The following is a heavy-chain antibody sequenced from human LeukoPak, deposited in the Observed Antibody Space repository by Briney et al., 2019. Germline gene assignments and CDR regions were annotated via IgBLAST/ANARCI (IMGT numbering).Heavy chain of an antibody. CDR3: ARVFSDDYGEQNGFDP. J-gene: IGHJ5*02. Sequence: ASVKVSCKASGGTFSSYAISWVRQAPGQGLEWMGGIIPIFGTANYAQKFQGRVTITADKSTSTAYMELSSLRSEDTAVYYCARVFSDDYGEQNGFDPWGQGTLVTVSS. D-gene: IGHD4-17*01. CDR2: IIPIFGTA. V-gene: IGHV1-69*06. CDR1: GGTFSSYA.